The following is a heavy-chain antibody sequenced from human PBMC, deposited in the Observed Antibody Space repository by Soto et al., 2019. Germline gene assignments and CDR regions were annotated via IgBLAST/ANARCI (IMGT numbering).Heavy chain of an antibody. Sequence: EVQLLESGGGLVQPGGSLRLSCAASGFTFSSYAMSWVRQAPGNGLEWVSAISGSGGSTYYADSVKGRFTISTDNSKNTLYLQMNSLRAEDTAVYYCATGPWEFLEWYDYWGQGTLVTVSS. J-gene: IGHJ4*02. CDR2: ISGSGGST. CDR1: GFTFSSYA. V-gene: IGHV3-23*01. CDR3: ATGPWEFLEWYDY. D-gene: IGHD3-3*01.